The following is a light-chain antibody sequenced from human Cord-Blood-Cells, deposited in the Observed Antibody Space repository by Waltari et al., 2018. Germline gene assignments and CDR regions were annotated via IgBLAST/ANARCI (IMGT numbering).Light chain of an antibody. CDR2: EVS. J-gene: IGLJ3*02. CDR3: SSYAGSNNLV. CDR1: SSDDGGYNY. Sequence: QPALTQPPSASGSLGQSVTISCTGTSSDDGGYNYVSWYQQHPGKAPKLMIYEVSKRPSGVPDRFSGSKSGNTASLTVSGLQAEDEADYYCSSYAGSNNLVFGGGTKLTVL. V-gene: IGLV2-8*01.